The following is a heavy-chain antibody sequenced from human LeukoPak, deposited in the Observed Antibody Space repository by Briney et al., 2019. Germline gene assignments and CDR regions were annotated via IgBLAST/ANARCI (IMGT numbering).Heavy chain of an antibody. CDR1: GFTFSTYW. J-gene: IGHJ4*02. V-gene: IGHV3-7*01. D-gene: IGHD2-2*02. CDR2: TKRDGSEV. Sequence: PGGSLRLSCAASGFTFSTYWMTWVRQAPGTGLEWVANTKRDGSEVYYANSVKGHFTISRDNAKNSLYLQMNSLRAEDTAVYYCARYTEYYFDYWGQGTLVTVSS. CDR3: ARYTEYYFDY.